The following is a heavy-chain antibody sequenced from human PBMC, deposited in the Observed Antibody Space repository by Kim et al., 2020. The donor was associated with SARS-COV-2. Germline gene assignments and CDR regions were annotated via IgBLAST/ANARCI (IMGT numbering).Heavy chain of an antibody. J-gene: IGHJ4*02. V-gene: IGHV2-5*02. CDR2: IYLDDDK. CDR3: AHRHEHSSSWWGIFDS. Sequence: SGPTLVNPTQTLTLTCTFSGFSLSTSGVGVGWIRQPPGKALEWLALIYLDDDKRYSPSLKSRLTITKDTSKNQVVLTMTNMDPVDTATYYCAHRHEHSSSWWGIFDSWGQGTLITVSS. CDR1: GFSLSTSGVG. D-gene: IGHD6-13*01.